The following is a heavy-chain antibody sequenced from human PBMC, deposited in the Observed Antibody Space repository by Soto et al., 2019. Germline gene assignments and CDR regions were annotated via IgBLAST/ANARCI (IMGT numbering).Heavy chain of an antibody. Sequence: QVQLVQSGAEVKKPGSSVKVSCKAYGGTFSSYTISWVRQAPGQGLEWMGRIIPILGIANYAQKFQGRVTMPAEKSTSTAYMELSSLRSEYTALYYCAREGAVTRYTTGIGFYDWCQGTLVTASS. CDR3: AREGAVTRYTTGIGFYD. CDR2: IIPILGIA. D-gene: IGHD4-4*01. CDR1: GGTFSSYT. J-gene: IGHJ4*02. V-gene: IGHV1-69*08.